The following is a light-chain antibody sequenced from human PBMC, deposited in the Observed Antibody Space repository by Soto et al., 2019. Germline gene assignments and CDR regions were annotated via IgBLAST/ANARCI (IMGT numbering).Light chain of an antibody. CDR2: AAS. Sequence: DIQMTQSPSSLSASVGDRVTITCPASQSISVYLNWYQQKPGEAPKVLIYAASRLQSGVPSRFSGSGAGSVFTLTISSLQPEDFATYYCQQRDRTPITFAQGTRLE. CDR3: QQRDRTPIT. V-gene: IGKV1-39*01. J-gene: IGKJ5*01. CDR1: QSISVY.